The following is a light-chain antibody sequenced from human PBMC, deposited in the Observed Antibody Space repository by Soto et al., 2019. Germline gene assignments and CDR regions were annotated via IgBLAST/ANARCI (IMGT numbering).Light chain of an antibody. CDR3: QHYGTLPPT. CDR2: GAS. J-gene: IGKJ4*01. V-gene: IGKV3-20*01. CDR1: QTVSNTY. Sequence: EFVLTQSPGTLSLSPGERATLSCRASQTVSNTYLAWYQQKSGQAPKFLIYGASNRATGIPDRFSGSGSGTDFTLTISRLEPEDVAVYYCQHYGTLPPTFGGGTKVEI.